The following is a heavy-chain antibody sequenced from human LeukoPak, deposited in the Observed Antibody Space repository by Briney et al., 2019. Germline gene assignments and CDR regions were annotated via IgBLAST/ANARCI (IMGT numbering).Heavy chain of an antibody. D-gene: IGHD2-2*02. CDR1: GGSISSYY. V-gene: IGHV4-59*08. CDR3: ARQVSVVVPAAIRN. CDR2: IYDRGST. J-gene: IGHJ4*02. Sequence: SETLSLTFTVSGGSISSYYWNWIRRPPGKGLEWIGYIYDRGSTKYNPSLKSRVTISVDTSKNEFSLKLSSVTAADTAVYYCARQVSVVVPAAIRNWGQGTLVTVSS.